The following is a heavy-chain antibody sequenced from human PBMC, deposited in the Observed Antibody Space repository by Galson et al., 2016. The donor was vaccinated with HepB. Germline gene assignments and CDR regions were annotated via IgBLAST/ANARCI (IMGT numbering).Heavy chain of an antibody. CDR1: GFTFNSYA. V-gene: IGHV3-23*01. CDR2: LSGSGGNT. CDR3: AKNPLNEGYNFWTDYFAPGLES. J-gene: IGHJ4*02. Sequence: SLRLSCAASGFTFNSYAMSWVRQAPGKGLEWVSTLSGSGGNTYYAGSVKGRFTISRDNSKNTLYLQMNSLRAEDTAVYYCAKNPLNEGYNFWTDYFAPGLESWGQGTLLTVSS. D-gene: IGHD3/OR15-3a*01.